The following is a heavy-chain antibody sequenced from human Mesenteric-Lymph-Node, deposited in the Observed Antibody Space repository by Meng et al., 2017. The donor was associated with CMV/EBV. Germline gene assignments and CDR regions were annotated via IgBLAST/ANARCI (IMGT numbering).Heavy chain of an antibody. CDR1: GYTFTSYA. CDR3: ARQLIPATSLDF. CDR2: SNAGNGNT. J-gene: IGHJ4*02. Sequence: ASVKVSCKASGYTFTSYAMHWVRQAPGQRLEWMGWSNAGNGNTKYSQEFQGRVTITRDTSASTAYMELSSLRSDDTAVYYCARQLIPATSLDFWGQGTLVTVSS. D-gene: IGHD2-2*01. V-gene: IGHV1-3*02.